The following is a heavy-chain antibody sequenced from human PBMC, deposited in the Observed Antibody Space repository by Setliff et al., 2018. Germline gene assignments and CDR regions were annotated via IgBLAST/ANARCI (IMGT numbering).Heavy chain of an antibody. D-gene: IGHD6-6*01. Sequence: ASVKVSCKVSGYTLTELSMHWVRQAPGQGLEWMGWINTNTGNPTYAQGFTGRFVFSLDTSVSTTYLQISSLKAEDTAVYYCARGEYTSLPSGVYYHMDVWGQGTMVTVSS. CDR3: ARGEYTSLPSGVYYHMDV. V-gene: IGHV7-4-1*02. CDR1: GYTLTELS. CDR2: INTNTGNP. J-gene: IGHJ6*03.